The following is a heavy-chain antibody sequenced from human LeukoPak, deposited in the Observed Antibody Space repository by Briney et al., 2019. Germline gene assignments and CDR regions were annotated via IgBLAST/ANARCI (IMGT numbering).Heavy chain of an antibody. D-gene: IGHD3-10*01. CDR3: AKDRVYMVRGLTPFDY. V-gene: IGHV3-23*01. CDR1: GFTFSSYA. J-gene: IGHJ4*02. CDR2: ISGSSGST. Sequence: GGSLRLSRAPSGFTFSSYAMSWVRQAPGKGLEWVSRISGSSGSTHYADSVKGRFTISRDNSKNTLYLQMNSLRAEDTAVYYCAKDRVYMVRGLTPFDYWGQGTLVTVSS.